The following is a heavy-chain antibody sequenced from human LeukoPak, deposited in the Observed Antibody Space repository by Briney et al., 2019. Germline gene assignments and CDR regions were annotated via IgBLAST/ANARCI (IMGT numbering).Heavy chain of an antibody. D-gene: IGHD6-19*01. J-gene: IGHJ4*02. CDR3: AVSSGWHGGFDY. CDR2: INSDGSST. Sequence: PGGSLRLSCAASGFTFSSYWMHWVRQAPGKGLVWVSRINSDGSSTSYADSVKGRFTISRDNAKNTLCLQMNSLRAEDTAVYYCAVSSGWHGGFDYWGQGTLVTVSS. V-gene: IGHV3-74*01. CDR1: GFTFSSYW.